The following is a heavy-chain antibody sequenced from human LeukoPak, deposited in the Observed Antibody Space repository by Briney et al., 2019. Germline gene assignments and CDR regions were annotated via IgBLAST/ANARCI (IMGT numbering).Heavy chain of an antibody. D-gene: IGHD2-15*01. V-gene: IGHV3-30-3*01. J-gene: IGHJ5*02. CDR2: ISYDGSNK. Sequence: QAGGSLRVSCAASGFTFSSYAMHWVRQAPGKGLEWVAVISYDGSNKYYADSVKGRFTISRDNSKNTLYLQMNSLRAEDTAVYYCARETSYCSGGSCYGWFDPWGQGTLVTVSS. CDR3: ARETSYCSGGSCYGWFDP. CDR1: GFTFSSYA.